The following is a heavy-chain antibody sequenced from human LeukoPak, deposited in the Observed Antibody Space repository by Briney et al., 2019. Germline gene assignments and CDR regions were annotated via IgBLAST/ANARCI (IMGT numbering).Heavy chain of an antibody. J-gene: IGHJ4*02. CDR2: INHSGST. D-gene: IGHD6-13*01. V-gene: IGHV4-34*01. CDR1: GGSFSGYY. Sequence: SETLSLTCAVYGGSFSGYYWSWIRQPPGKELEWIGEINHSGSTNYNPSLKSRVTISVDTSKNQFSLKLISVTAADTAVYYCARGERQLFDYWGQGTLVTVSS. CDR3: ARGERQLFDY.